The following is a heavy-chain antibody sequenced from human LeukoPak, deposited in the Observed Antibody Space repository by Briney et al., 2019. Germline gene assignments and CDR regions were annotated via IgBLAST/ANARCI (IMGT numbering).Heavy chain of an antibody. D-gene: IGHD3-22*01. CDR1: GGTFSSYG. CDR2: IIPIFGTA. CDR3: ARENYYDSSGSHHPHFDY. J-gene: IGHJ4*02. Sequence: ASVKVSCKVSGGTFSSYGISWVRQAPGQGLEWVGGIIPIFGTANYAQKFQGRVTITADESTSTAYMELSSLRSEDTAVYYCARENYYDSSGSHHPHFDYWGQGTLVTVST. V-gene: IGHV1-69*01.